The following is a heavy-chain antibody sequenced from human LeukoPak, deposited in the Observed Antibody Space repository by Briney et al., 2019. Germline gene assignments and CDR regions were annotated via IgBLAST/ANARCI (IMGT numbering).Heavy chain of an antibody. J-gene: IGHJ4*02. V-gene: IGHV3-30*04. CDR2: ISYDGSNK. CDR1: GFTFRRYT. CDR3: ARARYCSGGTCYSRFDY. Sequence: PGGSLRLSCVGSGFTFRRYTMHWVRQAPGKGLEWLSFISYDGSNKYYADSVKGRFTISRDNSNDSLYLRMDSLRAEDTAVYYCARARYCSGGTCYSRFDYWGQGTLVTVSS. D-gene: IGHD2-15*01.